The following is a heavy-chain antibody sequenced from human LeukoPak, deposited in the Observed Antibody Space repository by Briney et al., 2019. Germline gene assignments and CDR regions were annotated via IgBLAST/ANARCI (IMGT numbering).Heavy chain of an antibody. J-gene: IGHJ4*02. D-gene: IGHD5-24*01. V-gene: IGHV1-46*01. Sequence: ASVKVSCKASGYTFTSYYMHWVRQAPGQGLEWMGIINPSGGSTSYAQKFQGRVTMTRDTSTSTVYMELSSLRSEDTAMYYCASSRDGYNTIENWGQGTLVTVSS. CDR1: GYTFTSYY. CDR2: INPSGGST. CDR3: ASSRDGYNTIEN.